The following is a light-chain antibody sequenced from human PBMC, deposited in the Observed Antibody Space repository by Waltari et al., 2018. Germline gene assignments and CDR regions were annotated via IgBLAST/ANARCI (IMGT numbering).Light chain of an antibody. Sequence: DIVMTQSPDSLAVSLGERATINCKSSQSVLHSSQNKNFLAWYQHKPRQPPKLLIYWASTRQSGVPARFSGSGSGTDFTLTISGLQAEDVAVYYCQQYDTTPHTFGQGTKLEIK. CDR3: QQYDTTPHT. CDR2: WAS. J-gene: IGKJ2*01. V-gene: IGKV4-1*01. CDR1: QSVLHSSQNKNF.